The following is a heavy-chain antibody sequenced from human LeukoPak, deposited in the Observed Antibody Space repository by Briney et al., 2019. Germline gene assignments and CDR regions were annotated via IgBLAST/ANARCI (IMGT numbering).Heavy chain of an antibody. CDR2: ISYDGSNK. CDR3: ARASLDWNDQDY. Sequence: PGRSLRLSCAASGFTFSSYAMHWVRQAPGKGLEWVAVISYDGSNKYYADSVKGRFTISRDNSKNTLYLQMSSLRAEDTAVYYCARASLDWNDQDYWGQGTLVTVSS. J-gene: IGHJ4*02. D-gene: IGHD1-1*01. V-gene: IGHV3-30*04. CDR1: GFTFSSYA.